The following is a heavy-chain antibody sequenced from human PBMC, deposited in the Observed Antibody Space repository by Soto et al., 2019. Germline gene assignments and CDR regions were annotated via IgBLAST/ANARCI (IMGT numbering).Heavy chain of an antibody. J-gene: IGHJ4*02. D-gene: IGHD3-10*01. CDR1: GFTFSSYG. CDR2: IWYDGSNK. Sequence: QVQLVESGGGVVQPGRSLRLSCAASGFTFSSYGMHWVRQAPGKGLEWVAVIWYDGSNKYYADSVKGRFTISRDNSKNPLYLQMNSLRAEATAVYYCARDQVLLWFGEPTAFDSWGQGTLVTVSS. V-gene: IGHV3-33*01. CDR3: ARDQVLLWFGEPTAFDS.